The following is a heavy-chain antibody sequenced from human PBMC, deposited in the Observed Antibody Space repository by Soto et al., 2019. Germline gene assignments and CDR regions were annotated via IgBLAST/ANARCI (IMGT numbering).Heavy chain of an antibody. J-gene: IGHJ4*02. D-gene: IGHD4-17*01. CDR3: AKVHDYGDYFDY. Sequence: LRLSCAASGFTFSSYAMSWVRQAPGKGLEWVSAISGSGGSTYYGDSVKGRFTISRDNSKNTLYLQMNSLRAEDTAVYYCAKVHDYGDYFDYWGQGTLVTVSS. V-gene: IGHV3-23*01. CDR2: ISGSGGST. CDR1: GFTFSSYA.